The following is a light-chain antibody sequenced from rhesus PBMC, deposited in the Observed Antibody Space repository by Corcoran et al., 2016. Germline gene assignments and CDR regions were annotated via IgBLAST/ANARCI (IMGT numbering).Light chain of an antibody. J-gene: IGKJ1*01. Sequence: DIQMTQSPSSPSAFVGYRVTITCLASQGITNDLVWYQQKPGETPKLLLYEASSLQSGIPSRFSGSGSGTDFTLTLSSLQSEDFATYYCQHYYSTPRTFGQGTKVEIK. V-gene: IGKV1-25*02. CDR2: EAS. CDR3: QHYYSTPRT. CDR1: QGITND.